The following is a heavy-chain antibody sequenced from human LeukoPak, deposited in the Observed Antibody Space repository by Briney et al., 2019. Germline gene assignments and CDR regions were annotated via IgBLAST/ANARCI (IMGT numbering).Heavy chain of an antibody. V-gene: IGHV3-7*01. CDR1: GFTFSSYW. J-gene: IGHJ3*02. CDR2: INQDGSTK. Sequence: GGSLRLSCTASGFTFSSYWMNWVRQAPGTGLEWVANINQDGSTKYYLDSVKGRFTISRDNTKNSLYLQMNSLRAEDTAVYYCARPVLAYCGGDCYWAAFDIWGQGTMVTVSS. CDR3: ARPVLAYCGGDCYWAAFDI. D-gene: IGHD2-21*02.